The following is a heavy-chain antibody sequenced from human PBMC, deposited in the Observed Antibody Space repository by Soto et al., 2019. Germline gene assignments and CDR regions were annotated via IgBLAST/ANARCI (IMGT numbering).Heavy chain of an antibody. CDR2: ISLSSANI. V-gene: IGHV3-48*01. CDR3: VREPLRANKMARDVDL. J-gene: IGHJ2*01. CDR1: GFSLYNYA. Sequence: EVQLLESGGGLVQPGGSLRLSCAASGFSLYNYAMDWVRQAPGQGLEWVSYISLSSANIHYADSVRGRFTVSRDTAKNSLYLEMSSLRAETTAVYYCVREPLRANKMARDVDLWGPGTLITVSS.